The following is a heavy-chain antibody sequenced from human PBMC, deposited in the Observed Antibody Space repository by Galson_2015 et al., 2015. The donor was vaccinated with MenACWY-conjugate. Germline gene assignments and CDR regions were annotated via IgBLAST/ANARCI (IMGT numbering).Heavy chain of an antibody. J-gene: IGHJ5*02. CDR2: FDLEDGET. V-gene: IGHV1-24*01. Sequence: SVKVSCKVSGYTLTELSMHWVRQAPGKGLEWMGGFDLEDGETIYAQKFQGRVTMTEDTSTDTAYMELSSLRSEDTAVYYYATGKRYCSGGSCYFFAFDPWGQGTLVTVSS. D-gene: IGHD2-15*01. CDR3: ATGKRYCSGGSCYFFAFDP. CDR1: GYTLTELS.